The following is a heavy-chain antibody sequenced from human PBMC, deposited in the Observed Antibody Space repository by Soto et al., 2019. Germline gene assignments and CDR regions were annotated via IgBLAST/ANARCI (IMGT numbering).Heavy chain of an antibody. CDR1: GFIFTTYT. J-gene: IGHJ6*02. CDR3: ARSREPGVHYGLDV. D-gene: IGHD1-26*01. CDR2: ITGPSSTI. Sequence: PGGSLRLPCAGSGFIFTTYTMNWVRQAAGKGLEWLAYITGPSSTISYRDGVKGGFTISRDNAKRSLFLQLDTLRDDDTAVYYCARSREPGVHYGLDVWGPGTTVTVSS. V-gene: IGHV3-48*02.